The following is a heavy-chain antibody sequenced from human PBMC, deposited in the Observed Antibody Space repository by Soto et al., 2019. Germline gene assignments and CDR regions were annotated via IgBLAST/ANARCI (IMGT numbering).Heavy chain of an antibody. D-gene: IGHD3-3*01. CDR2: IYYSGST. Sequence: PSETLSLTCTVSGGSISSGDYYWSWIRQPPGKGLEWIGYIYYSGSTYYNPSLKSRVTISVDTSKNQFSLKLSSVTAADTAVYYCARDNITIFGVDYYYYGMDVWGQGTTVTVS. CDR1: GGSISSGDYY. V-gene: IGHV4-30-4*01. J-gene: IGHJ6*02. CDR3: ARDNITIFGVDYYYYGMDV.